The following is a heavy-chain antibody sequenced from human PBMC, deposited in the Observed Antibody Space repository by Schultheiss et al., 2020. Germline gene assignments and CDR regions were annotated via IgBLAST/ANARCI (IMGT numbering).Heavy chain of an antibody. J-gene: IGHJ4*02. CDR3: ARGWVTYCSGGSCYYPFDY. Sequence: GESLKISCAASGFTFSSYWMSWVRQAPGKGLKWVANIKQDGSEKYYVDSVKGRFTISRDNAKNSLYLQMNSLRAEDTAVYYCARGWVTYCSGGSCYYPFDYWGQGTLVTVSS. D-gene: IGHD2-15*01. CDR2: IKQDGSEK. CDR1: GFTFSSYW. V-gene: IGHV3-7*04.